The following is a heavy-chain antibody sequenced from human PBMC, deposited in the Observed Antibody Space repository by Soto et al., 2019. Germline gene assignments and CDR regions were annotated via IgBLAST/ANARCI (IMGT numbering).Heavy chain of an antibody. CDR1: VFTFSIYA. Sequence: RGSLVLSCASSVFTFSIYAMGWVRQAPGKGLEWVSAISGSGGSTYYADSVKGRFTISRDNSKNTLYLQMNSLRAEDTAVYYCARAQLISSGWPFDYWGQGTLVTVSS. J-gene: IGHJ4*02. CDR2: ISGSGGST. D-gene: IGHD6-19*01. CDR3: ARAQLISSGWPFDY. V-gene: IGHV3-23*01.